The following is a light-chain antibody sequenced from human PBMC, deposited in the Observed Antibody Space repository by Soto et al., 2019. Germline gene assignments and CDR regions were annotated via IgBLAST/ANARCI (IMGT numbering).Light chain of an antibody. CDR3: QQYGYXPPGT. J-gene: IGKJ4*01. CDR1: QSVSSSY. CDR2: GAS. V-gene: IGKV3-20*01. Sequence: EIVLTQSPGTLSLSPGERATLSCRASQSVSSSYLAWYQQKPGQAPRLLIYGASSRATGIPDRFSGSGSGTDFTLTISRLEPEDFAVYYCQQYGYXPPGTFGGGTKV.